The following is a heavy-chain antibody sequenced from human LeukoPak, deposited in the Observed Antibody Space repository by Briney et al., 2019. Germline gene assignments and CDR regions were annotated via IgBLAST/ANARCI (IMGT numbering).Heavy chain of an antibody. Sequence: SETLSLTCTVSGGSISSGGYYWSWIRQHPGKGLEWIGYIYYSGSTYYNPSLKSRVTISVDTSKNQFSLKLSSVTAADTAVYYCAKGHFDNWYYFDYWGQGALVTVSS. CDR2: IYYSGST. D-gene: IGHD1-1*01. CDR1: GGSISSGGYY. V-gene: IGHV4-31*03. J-gene: IGHJ4*02. CDR3: AKGHFDNWYYFDY.